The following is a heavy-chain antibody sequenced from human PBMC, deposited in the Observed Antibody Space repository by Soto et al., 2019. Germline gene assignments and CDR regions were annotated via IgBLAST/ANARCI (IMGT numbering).Heavy chain of an antibody. V-gene: IGHV3-33*01. Sequence: QVQLVESGGGVVQPGRSLRLSCAASGFTFSSYGMHWVRQAPGKGLEWVAVIWYDGSNKYYADSVKGRFTISRDNSKNPLYLQMNSLRAEDTAVYYCAREGGSLLWFGELSHFDYWGQGTLVTVSS. J-gene: IGHJ4*02. D-gene: IGHD3-10*01. CDR3: AREGGSLLWFGELSHFDY. CDR2: IWYDGSNK. CDR1: GFTFSSYG.